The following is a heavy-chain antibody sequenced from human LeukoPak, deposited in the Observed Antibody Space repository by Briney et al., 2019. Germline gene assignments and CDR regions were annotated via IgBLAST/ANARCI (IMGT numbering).Heavy chain of an antibody. D-gene: IGHD3-3*01. Sequence: SETLSLTCTVSGGSISSGGYYWSWIRQHPGKGLEWIGYIYYSGSTYYNPSLKSRVTISVDTSKNQFSLKLSSVTAADTAVYYCARFSSGWSGYYSFDYWGQGTLVSVSS. CDR2: IYYSGST. CDR1: GGSISSGGYY. CDR3: ARFSSGWSGYYSFDY. J-gene: IGHJ4*02. V-gene: IGHV4-31*03.